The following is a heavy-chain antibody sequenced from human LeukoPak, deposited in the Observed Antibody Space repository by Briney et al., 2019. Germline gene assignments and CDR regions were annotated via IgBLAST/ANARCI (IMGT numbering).Heavy chain of an antibody. CDR1: EFTFSAYT. CDR3: ARQFDGSHPNAFDI. CDR2: ILYNGNNI. Sequence: GRSLRLSCAASEFTFSAYTIHWVRQAPGKGLEWVALILYNGNNIYYADSVKGRFTISRDNSKNTLYLQMASLRVEDTAVYYCARQFDGSHPNAFDIWGQGTMVTVS. J-gene: IGHJ3*02. D-gene: IGHD1-26*01. V-gene: IGHV3-30-3*01.